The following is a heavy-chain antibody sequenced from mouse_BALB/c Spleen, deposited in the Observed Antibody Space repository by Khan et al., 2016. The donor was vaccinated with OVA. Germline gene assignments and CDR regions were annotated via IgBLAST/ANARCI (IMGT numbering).Heavy chain of an antibody. J-gene: IGHJ2*01. CDR1: GFSLTSYG. D-gene: IGHD1-3*01. V-gene: IGHV2-9*02. CDR2: IWAGGSP. Sequence: QVQLKESGPGLVAPSQSLSITCPVSGFSLTSYGVPWVRQPPGKGLEWLGVIWAGGSPNYNSALMSRLSLSKDNSKSQVFLKMNSLQADEAAMYYGARLEDIWGQGTTLTVSS. CDR3: ARLEDI.